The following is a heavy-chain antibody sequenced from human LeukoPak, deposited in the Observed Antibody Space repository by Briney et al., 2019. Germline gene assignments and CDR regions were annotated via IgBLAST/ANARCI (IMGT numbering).Heavy chain of an antibody. D-gene: IGHD5-18*01. CDR3: ARGPRGYSYAPGNWFDP. Sequence: GASVKVSCKASGYSFTGYYMHWLRQAPGQGLEWMGWINPNSCGTNYAQKFQGRVNMTRDQSISTAYMELSRLRSDDTAVYYCARGPRGYSYAPGNWFDPWGQGSLVTISS. CDR1: GYSFTGYY. J-gene: IGHJ5*02. CDR2: INPNSCGT. V-gene: IGHV1-2*02.